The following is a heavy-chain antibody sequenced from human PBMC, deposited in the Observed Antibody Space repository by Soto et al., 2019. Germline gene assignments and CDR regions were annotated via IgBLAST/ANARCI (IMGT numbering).Heavy chain of an antibody. CDR3: ASERPDGARLDP. CDR1: GGSISSGGYS. J-gene: IGHJ5*02. CDR2: IFHSGST. Sequence: SETLSLTCAVSGGSISSGGYSWSWLRQPPGKGLEWIGYIFHSGSTYYNPSLKSRVTISVDGSKNHFSLELSSVTAADTAVYYCASERPDGARLDPWGQGTLVTVSS. D-gene: IGHD6-6*01. V-gene: IGHV4-30-2*01.